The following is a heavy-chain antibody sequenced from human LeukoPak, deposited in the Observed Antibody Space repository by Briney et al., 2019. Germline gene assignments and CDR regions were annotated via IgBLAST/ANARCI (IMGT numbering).Heavy chain of an antibody. V-gene: IGHV3-7*01. D-gene: IGHD3-16*01. CDR3: AKDLVRLGADYMDV. CDR2: IKQDGSEK. CDR1: GFTFSSYW. J-gene: IGHJ6*03. Sequence: PGGSLRLSCAASGFTFSSYWMSWVRQAPGKGLEWVANIKQDGSEKYYVDSVKGRFTISRDNAKNSLYLQMNSLRAEDTAAYYCAKDLVRLGADYMDVWGKGTTVTISS.